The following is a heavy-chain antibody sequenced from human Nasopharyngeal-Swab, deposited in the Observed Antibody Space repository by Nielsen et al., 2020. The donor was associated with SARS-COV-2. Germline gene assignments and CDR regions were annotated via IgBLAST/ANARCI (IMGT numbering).Heavy chain of an antibody. Sequence: WIRQPPGKGLEWIGYIYYSGSTNYNPSLKRRVTISVDTSKNQFSLQLSSVTAADTAVYYCARDLGGYDILTGYYHYYYYMDVWGKGTTVTVSS. CDR3: ARDLGGYDILTGYYHYYYYMDV. J-gene: IGHJ6*03. CDR2: IYYSGST. V-gene: IGHV4-59*01. D-gene: IGHD3-9*01.